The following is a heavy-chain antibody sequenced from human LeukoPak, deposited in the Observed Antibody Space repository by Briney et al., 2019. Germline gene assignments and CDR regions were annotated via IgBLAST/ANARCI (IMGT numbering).Heavy chain of an antibody. Sequence: SETLSLTCAVYGGSFSGYYWSWIRQPPGKGLEWIGEINHSGSTNYNPSLKSRVTISVDTSKNQFSLKLSSVTAADTAVYYCARGYSSGWYHWFDPWGQGTLVTVSS. D-gene: IGHD6-19*01. CDR1: GGSFSGYY. CDR2: INHSGST. J-gene: IGHJ5*02. CDR3: ARGYSSGWYHWFDP. V-gene: IGHV4-34*01.